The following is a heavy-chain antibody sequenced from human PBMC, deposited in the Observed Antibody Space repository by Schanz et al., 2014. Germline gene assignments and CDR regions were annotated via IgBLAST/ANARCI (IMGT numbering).Heavy chain of an antibody. CDR1: GGTFSSDT. V-gene: IGHV1-69*04. Sequence: QGQLVQSGPEVKEPGSSVKVSCKASGGTFSSDTFSWVRQAPGQGLEWMGRIIPIHGIVNHAQRFQDRVRITADKSTSTAYMELSSLRSDDTAVYYCARGGGPEDVFDIWGQGTMLTVSS. CDR2: IIPIHGIV. CDR3: ARGGGPEDVFDI. J-gene: IGHJ3*02. D-gene: IGHD5-12*01.